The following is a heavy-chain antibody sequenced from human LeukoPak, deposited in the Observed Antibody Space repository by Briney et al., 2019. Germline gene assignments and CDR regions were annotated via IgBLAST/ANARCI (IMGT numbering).Heavy chain of an antibody. CDR1: GGSISSNSYY. J-gene: IGHJ4*02. V-gene: IGHV4-61*02. CDR3: ARDSPPAYCGGGSCYFDY. CDR2: IYTSGST. Sequence: SETLSLTCTVSGGSISSNSYYWSWIRQPAGKGLEWIGRIYTSGSTDYNPSLKSRVTISKDTSKNEFSLKLSSVTAADTAVYYCARDSPPAYCGGGSCYFDYWGQGTLVTVSS. D-gene: IGHD2-15*01.